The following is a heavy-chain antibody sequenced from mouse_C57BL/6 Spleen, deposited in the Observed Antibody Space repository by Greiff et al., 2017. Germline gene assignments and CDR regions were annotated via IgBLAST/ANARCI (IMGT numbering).Heavy chain of an antibody. D-gene: IGHD1-1*01. CDR1: GFTFSDYG. Sequence: EVQVVESGGGLVKPGGSLKLSCAASGFTFSDYGMHWVRQAPEKGLEWVAYISSGSSTIYYADTVKGRFTFSRDNAKNTLFLQMTSLRSEDTGMYYCARGGSSLYYYAMDYWGQGTSVTVSS. CDR2: ISSGSSTI. CDR3: ARGGSSLYYYAMDY. V-gene: IGHV5-17*01. J-gene: IGHJ4*01.